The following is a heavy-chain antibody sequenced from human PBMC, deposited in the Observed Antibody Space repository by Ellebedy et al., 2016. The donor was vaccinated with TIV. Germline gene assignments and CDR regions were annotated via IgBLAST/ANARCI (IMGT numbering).Heavy chain of an antibody. V-gene: IGHV3-15*07. CDR1: GFTFSNAW. CDR2: IKSKTDGGTT. CDR3: ARLDCSSTSCYRTFDY. D-gene: IGHD2-2*02. J-gene: IGHJ4*02. Sequence: GGSLRLSCAASGFTFSNAWMNWVRQAPGKGLEWVGRIKSKTDGGTTDYAAPVKGRFTISRDDSKNTLYLQMNSLRAEDTAVYYCARLDCSSTSCYRTFDYWGQGTLVTVSS.